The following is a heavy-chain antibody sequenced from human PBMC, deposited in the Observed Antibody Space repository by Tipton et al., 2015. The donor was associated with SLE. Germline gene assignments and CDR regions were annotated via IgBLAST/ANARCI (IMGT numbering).Heavy chain of an antibody. J-gene: IGHJ4*02. CDR2: TNQDGAIR. D-gene: IGHD3-22*01. Sequence: SLRLSCVASGFNFGAYWMHWVRQAPGKGLVWISRTNQDGAIRSYEDSVKGRFIISRDNAKNTVYLQMNSLRDEDTAVYFCSREERDSGHYPVDYWGLGTLVTVSS. CDR1: GFNFGAYW. CDR3: SREERDSGHYPVDY. V-gene: IGHV3-74*01.